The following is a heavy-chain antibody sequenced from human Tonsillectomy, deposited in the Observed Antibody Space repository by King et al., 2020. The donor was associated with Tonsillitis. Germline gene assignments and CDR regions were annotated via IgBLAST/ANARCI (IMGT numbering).Heavy chain of an antibody. CDR2: ISGGGGIT. CDR3: AKDRVGGWEYYFDY. CDR1: GFTFSSYA. D-gene: IGHD6-19*01. J-gene: IGHJ4*02. V-gene: IGHV3-23*04. Sequence: VQLVESGGGLVQPGGSLRLSCAASGFTFSSYAMSWVRQAPGKGLEWVSHISGGGGITYYADSLKGRFTISRDNSKNTLCLQMNSLRAEDTAVYYCAKDRVGGWEYYFDYWGQGTLVTVSS.